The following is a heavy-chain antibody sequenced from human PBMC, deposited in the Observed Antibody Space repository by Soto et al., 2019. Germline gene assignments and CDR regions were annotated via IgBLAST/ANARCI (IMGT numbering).Heavy chain of an antibody. Sequence: QVQLVQSGAEVKKPGASVKVSCKASGYTFTSYGISWVRQAPGQGLEWMGWISAYNGNTNYAQKLQGRVTMTTDTSTSTAYMELRSLRSADTAVYYCARDHDIVVVPAATSTNFDYWGQGTLVTVSS. J-gene: IGHJ4*02. D-gene: IGHD2-2*01. CDR3: ARDHDIVVVPAATSTNFDY. CDR2: ISAYNGNT. CDR1: GYTFTSYG. V-gene: IGHV1-18*01.